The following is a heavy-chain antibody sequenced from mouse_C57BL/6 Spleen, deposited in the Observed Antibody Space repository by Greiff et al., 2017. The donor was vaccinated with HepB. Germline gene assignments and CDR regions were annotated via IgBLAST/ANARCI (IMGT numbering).Heavy chain of an antibody. J-gene: IGHJ4*01. V-gene: IGHV3-6*01. CDR3: ARDRVTAQATDYAMDY. CDR1: GYSITSGYY. D-gene: IGHD3-2*02. Sequence: EVQLQQSGPGLVKPSQSLSLTCSVTGYSITSGYYWNWIRQFPGNKLEWMGYISYDGSNNYNPSLKNRISITRDTSKNQFFLKLNSVTTEDTATYYCARDRVTAQATDYAMDYWGQGTSVTVSS. CDR2: ISYDGSN.